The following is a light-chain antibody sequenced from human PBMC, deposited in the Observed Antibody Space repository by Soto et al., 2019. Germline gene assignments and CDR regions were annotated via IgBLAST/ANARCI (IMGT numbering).Light chain of an antibody. Sequence: DIQMTQSPSSLSASVGDRVTITCRASQGISNYLAWYQQKPGKVPKLLIYAASTLQSGIPSRFSGSGSGTDFTLTISSLQPEDVATYYCQKYNSAPPYTFGHGTNLEFK. V-gene: IGKV1-27*01. CDR1: QGISNY. CDR3: QKYNSAPPYT. J-gene: IGKJ2*01. CDR2: AAS.